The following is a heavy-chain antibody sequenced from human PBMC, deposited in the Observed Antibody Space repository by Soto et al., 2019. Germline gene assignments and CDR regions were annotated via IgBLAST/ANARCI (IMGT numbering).Heavy chain of an antibody. D-gene: IGHD4-17*01. CDR1: GGSISSSSYY. CDR2: IYYSGST. J-gene: IGHJ4*02. CDR3: ARHTTADYGGNSDY. V-gene: IGHV4-39*01. Sequence: QLQLQESGPGLVKPSETLSLTCTVSGGSISSSSYYWGWIRQPPGKGLEWVGSIYYSGSTYYNPSLKSRVNISVDTFKNQFSLKRSSVTAADTAVYYCARHTTADYGGNSDYWGQGTLVTVSS.